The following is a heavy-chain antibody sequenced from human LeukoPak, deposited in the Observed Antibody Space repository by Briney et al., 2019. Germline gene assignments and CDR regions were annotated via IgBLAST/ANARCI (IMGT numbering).Heavy chain of an antibody. J-gene: IGHJ4*02. CDR2: IRYDGSNK. Sequence: PGGSLRLSCAASGFTFSSYGMHWVRQAPGKGLEWVAFIRYDGSNKYYADSVKGRFTISRDNSKNTLYLQMNSLRAEDTAVYYCAKGPSIAARPRAAGFDYWGQGTLVTVSS. D-gene: IGHD6-6*01. CDR1: GFTFSSYG. CDR3: AKGPSIAARPRAAGFDY. V-gene: IGHV3-30*02.